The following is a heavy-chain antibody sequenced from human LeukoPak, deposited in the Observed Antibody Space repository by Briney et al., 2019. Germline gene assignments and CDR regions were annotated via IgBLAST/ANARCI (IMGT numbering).Heavy chain of an antibody. Sequence: GASVKVSCKASGYTFTGYYTHWVRQAPGQGLEWMGWINPNSGATNYAQKFQGRVTMTRDTSISTAYMELSRLTSDDTALYYCARDQAYGSAQGVIDYWGQGTLVTVSS. J-gene: IGHJ4*02. CDR2: INPNSGAT. CDR1: GYTFTGYY. CDR3: ARDQAYGSAQGVIDY. D-gene: IGHD6-19*01. V-gene: IGHV1-2*02.